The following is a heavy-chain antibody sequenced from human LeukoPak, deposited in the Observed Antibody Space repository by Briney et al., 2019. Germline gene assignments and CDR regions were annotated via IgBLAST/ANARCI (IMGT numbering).Heavy chain of an antibody. D-gene: IGHD2-21*02. J-gene: IGHJ4*02. CDR1: GYTFTSYY. Sequence: GSVTVSCTASGYTFTSYYIHWVRQAPGQGLEWMGLINPSGDNTNYAQKFQGRVTMTRDTPTSIVYMEVSSLRSDDTAVYYCARGRTNDFNSFDYWGPGTLVTVSS. V-gene: IGHV1-46*01. CDR2: INPSGDNT. CDR3: ARGRTNDFNSFDY.